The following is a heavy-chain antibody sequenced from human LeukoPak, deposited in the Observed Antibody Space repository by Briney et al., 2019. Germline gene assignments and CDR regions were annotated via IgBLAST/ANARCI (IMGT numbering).Heavy chain of an antibody. J-gene: IGHJ6*02. CDR3: ARDKATVTTSEYYYGMDV. V-gene: IGHV3-53*01. CDR1: RFTVSSNY. CDR2: IYSGSST. D-gene: IGHD4-11*01. Sequence: PGGSLRLSCAASRFTVSSNYMSWVRQAPGKGLEWVSVIYSGSSTYYADSVKGRFTISRDNSKNTLYLQMNSLRAEDTAVYYCARDKATVTTSEYYYGMDVWGQGTTVTVSS.